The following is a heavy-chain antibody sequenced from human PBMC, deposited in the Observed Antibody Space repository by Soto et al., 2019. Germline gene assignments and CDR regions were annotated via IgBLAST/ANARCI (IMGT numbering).Heavy chain of an antibody. CDR2: VSNGGGT. CDR3: ARGSINVGAQVNDC. CDR1: GDSISSYY. Sequence: PSETLSLTCTVSGDSISSYYWSWFRQPPGKGLQWIGYVSNGGGTNYNPSLWSRVTISLDTSKNQSSLRLSSVTAGDTAVYFCARGSINVGAQVNDCWGQGTLVTVSS. V-gene: IGHV4-59*01. J-gene: IGHJ4*02. D-gene: IGHD1-26*01.